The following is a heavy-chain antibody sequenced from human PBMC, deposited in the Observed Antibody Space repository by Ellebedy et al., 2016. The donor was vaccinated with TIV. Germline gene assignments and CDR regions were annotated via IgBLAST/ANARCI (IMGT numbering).Heavy chain of an antibody. D-gene: IGHD5-12*01. CDR1: GFTFTSFG. CDR3: ARVGWGYSGGEEY. Sequence: ASVKVSCKASGFTFTSFGISWVRQAPGHGLEWMGWISVYNGDTKYAQKVQGRVTMTTDTSTATAYMALRSLRSDEPAVYYCARVGWGYSGGEEYWGQGALVIVSS. J-gene: IGHJ4*02. CDR2: ISVYNGDT. V-gene: IGHV1-18*01.